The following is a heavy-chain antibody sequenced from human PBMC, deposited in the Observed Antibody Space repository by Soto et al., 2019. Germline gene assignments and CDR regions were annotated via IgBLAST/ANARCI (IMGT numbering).Heavy chain of an antibody. V-gene: IGHV1-69*18. CDR3: ARRLVDRAEDGFDV. J-gene: IGHJ3*01. Sequence: QVQLVQSGAEVREPGSSVKVSCKASGGTFSTYTIYWVRQAPGQGLEWMGRIIPLFGTAKYAQNFQDRVTITAEESTSTAYMELSSLRSEDTAVYYCARRLVDRAEDGFDVWGEGTAVTVSA. CDR1: GGTFSTYT. D-gene: IGHD6-6*01. CDR2: IIPLFGTA.